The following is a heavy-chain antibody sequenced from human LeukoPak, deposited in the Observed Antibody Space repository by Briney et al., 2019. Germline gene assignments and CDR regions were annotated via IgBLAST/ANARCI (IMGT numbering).Heavy chain of an antibody. D-gene: IGHD5-12*01. CDR2: INPNSGGT. J-gene: IGHJ6*02. V-gene: IGHV1-2*06. CDR1: GYTFTGYY. CDR3: AVNSGPPSENYYYYYGMDV. Sequence: GASVKVSCKASGYTFTGYYMHWVRQAPGQGLEWMGRINPNSGGTNYAQKFQGRVTITADESTSTAYMELSSLRSEDTAVYYCAVNSGPPSENYYYYYGMDVWGQGTTVTVSS.